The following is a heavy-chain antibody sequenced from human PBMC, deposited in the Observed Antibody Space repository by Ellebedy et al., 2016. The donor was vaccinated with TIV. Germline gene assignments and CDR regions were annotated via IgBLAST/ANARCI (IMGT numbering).Heavy chain of an antibody. V-gene: IGHV3-49*03. CDR2: IRKKGYGGTT. D-gene: IGHD1-1*01. Sequence: GESLKISXTTSGFTFSDYALSWFRQAPGKGLEWVAFIRKKGYGGTTEYAASVKDRFTISRDDSRSIAYLQLNSLKTEDTAVYYCTRTLPGDYWGQGTLVTVSS. CDR1: GFTFSDYA. CDR3: TRTLPGDY. J-gene: IGHJ4*02.